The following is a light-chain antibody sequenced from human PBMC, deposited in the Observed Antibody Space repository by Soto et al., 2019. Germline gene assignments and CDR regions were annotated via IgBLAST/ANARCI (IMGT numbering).Light chain of an antibody. CDR3: QQRINWPLT. CDR1: QSVSIY. Sequence: EIVLTQSPATLSLSPGERATLSCRASQSVSIYLACYQQKPGQAPRLLIYDGSKRATGIPARFSGSGSGTDFSLTISSLEPEDFVVYYCQQRINWPLTFVGGTKVEIK. CDR2: DGS. V-gene: IGKV3-11*01. J-gene: IGKJ4*01.